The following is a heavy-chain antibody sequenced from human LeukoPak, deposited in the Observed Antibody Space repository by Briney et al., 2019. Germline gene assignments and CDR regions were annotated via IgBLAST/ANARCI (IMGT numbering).Heavy chain of an antibody. CDR3: ARDPYSGAYGDTYYYFMDV. CDR2: ITTSSSYT. J-gene: IGHJ6*03. V-gene: IGHV3-21*01. CDR1: GFSFSSYN. Sequence: GGSLRLSCEASGFSFSSYNMDWVRQTPGKGPEWISSITTSSSYTFYADSVKGRFTISRDNARNSLYLQTNSLTAEDMAVYYCARDPYSGAYGDTYYYFMDVWGKGTTVTISS. D-gene: IGHD1-26*01.